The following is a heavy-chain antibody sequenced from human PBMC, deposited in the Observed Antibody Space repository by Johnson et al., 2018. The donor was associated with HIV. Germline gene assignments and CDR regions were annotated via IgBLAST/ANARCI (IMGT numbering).Heavy chain of an antibody. CDR2: ISYDGSNK. CDR1: GFTFSSYA. D-gene: IGHD2-21*02. Sequence: VQLVESGGGVVQPGRSLRLSCAASGFTFSSYAMHWVRQAPGKGLEWVAVISYDGSNKYYADSVKGRFTISRDNAKNSLYLQMNSLRAEDTALYYCAREPMDCGGDCWGAFDIWGQGTMVTVSS. V-gene: IGHV3-30*04. J-gene: IGHJ3*02. CDR3: AREPMDCGGDCWGAFDI.